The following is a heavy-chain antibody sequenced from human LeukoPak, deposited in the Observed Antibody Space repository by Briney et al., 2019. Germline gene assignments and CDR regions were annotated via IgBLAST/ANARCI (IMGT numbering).Heavy chain of an antibody. Sequence: SETLSLTCTVSGGSINSGTYYWTWIRQPAGKGLEWIGRIDTSGSTNYNPSLKSRVTISVDTSKNQFSLKLSSVTAADTAVYYCATYMVRGVVMHAFDIWGQGTMVTVSS. CDR1: GGSINSGTYY. V-gene: IGHV4-61*02. CDR2: IDTSGST. D-gene: IGHD3-10*01. J-gene: IGHJ3*02. CDR3: ATYMVRGVVMHAFDI.